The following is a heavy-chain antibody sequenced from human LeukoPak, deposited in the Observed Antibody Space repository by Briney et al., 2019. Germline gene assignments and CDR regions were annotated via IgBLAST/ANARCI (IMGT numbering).Heavy chain of an antibody. CDR3: ALTGYPSDAFDI. CDR1: GFTFSSYG. V-gene: IGHV3-33*01. D-gene: IGHD3-9*01. J-gene: IGHJ3*02. CDR2: IWYDGSNK. Sequence: GGSLRLSCAASGFTFSSYGMHWVRQAPGKGLEWVAVIWYDGSNKYYADSVKGRFTISRDNSKNTLYLQMNSLRAEDTAVYYCALTGYPSDAFDIWGQGTMVTVSS.